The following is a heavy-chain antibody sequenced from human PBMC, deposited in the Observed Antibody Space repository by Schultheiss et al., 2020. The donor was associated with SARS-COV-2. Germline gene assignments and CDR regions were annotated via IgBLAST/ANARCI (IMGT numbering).Heavy chain of an antibody. J-gene: IGHJ3*02. V-gene: IGHV4-31*03. D-gene: IGHD3-3*01. CDR1: GGSISSGGYY. Sequence: SQTLSLTCTVSGGSISSGGYYWSWIRQHPGKGLEWIGYIYYSGSTYYNPSLKSRLSISVDTSKNQFSLKLSSVTPEDTAVYYCAKEYYDFWSGYYDAFDIWGQGTMVTVSS. CDR2: IYYSGST. CDR3: AKEYYDFWSGYYDAFDI.